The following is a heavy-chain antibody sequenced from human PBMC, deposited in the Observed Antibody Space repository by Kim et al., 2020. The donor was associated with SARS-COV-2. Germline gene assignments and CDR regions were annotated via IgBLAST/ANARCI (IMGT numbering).Heavy chain of an antibody. CDR1: GFTFSSYG. V-gene: IGHV3-30*18. CDR3: AKIIGVGYYDFWSGYYVGAGDYGMDV. D-gene: IGHD3-3*01. Sequence: GGSLRLSCAASGFTFSSYGMHWVRQAPGKGLEWVAVISYDGSNKYYADSVKGRFTISRDNSKNTLYLQMNSLRAEDTAVYYCAKIIGVGYYDFWSGYYVGAGDYGMDVWGQGTTVTVSS. CDR2: ISYDGSNK. J-gene: IGHJ6*02.